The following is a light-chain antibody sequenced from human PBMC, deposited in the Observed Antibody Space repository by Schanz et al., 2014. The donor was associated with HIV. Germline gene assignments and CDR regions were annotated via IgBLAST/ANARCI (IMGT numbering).Light chain of an antibody. Sequence: EIVLTQSPGRLSLSPGERATLSCRASQSVRISYLAWYQQRPGQAPRLLIYNASNRAVGIPDRFSGSGSETDFTLTISGLEPEDFAVYYCQHYGDSRGTFGGGTEVDIK. V-gene: IGKV3-20*01. CDR2: NAS. J-gene: IGKJ4*01. CDR1: QSVRISY. CDR3: QHYGDSRGT.